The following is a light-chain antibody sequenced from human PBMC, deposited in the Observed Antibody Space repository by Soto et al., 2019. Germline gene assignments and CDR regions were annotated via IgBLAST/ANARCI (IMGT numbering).Light chain of an antibody. CDR3: QQYNSFPWT. CDR1: QSISGW. Sequence: DIQMTQSPSTLSASVGDRVTITCRASQSISGWLAWYQQKPGKAPKLLIYDASSLESGVPSTFSGTASGTEFTLTISSLQPDDFATYYCQQYNSFPWTFGQGTKVE. J-gene: IGKJ1*01. CDR2: DAS. V-gene: IGKV1-5*01.